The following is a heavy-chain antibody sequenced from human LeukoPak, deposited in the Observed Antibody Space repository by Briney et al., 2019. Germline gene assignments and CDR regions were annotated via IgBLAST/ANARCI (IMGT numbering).Heavy chain of an antibody. V-gene: IGHV3-53*01. CDR1: GFSVSSNL. CDR3: ATCPPSSWYCFDF. Sequence: ARSLTPSCLASGFSVSSNLISWVRPPPAKGLEWVGVLYSGANTYYAECVRGEFTISRNNYKNTRYLRMNSMRAEDRAVYYCATCPPSSWYCFDFWGQGALVTVSS. CDR2: LYSGANT. D-gene: IGHD6-13*01. J-gene: IGHJ4*02.